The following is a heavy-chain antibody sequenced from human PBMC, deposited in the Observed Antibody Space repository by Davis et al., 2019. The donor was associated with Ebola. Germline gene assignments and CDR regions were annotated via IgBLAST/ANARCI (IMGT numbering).Heavy chain of an antibody. CDR2: IYYSGST. D-gene: IGHD2-15*01. Sequence: PSETLSLTCTVSGGSISSHYWSWIRQPPGKGLEWIGYIYYSGSTNYNPSLKSRVTISLDTSKNQFSLTLSSVTAADTAVYYCARMFCSSGNCYPDYWGQGTLVTVSS. J-gene: IGHJ4*02. CDR1: GGSISSHY. V-gene: IGHV4-59*11. CDR3: ARMFCSSGNCYPDY.